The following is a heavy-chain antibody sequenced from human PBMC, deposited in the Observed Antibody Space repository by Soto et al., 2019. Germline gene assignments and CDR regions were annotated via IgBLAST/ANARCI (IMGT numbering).Heavy chain of an antibody. D-gene: IGHD5-12*01. Sequence: PSETLSLTCAVSGGSVSSGGYFWSWIRQPPGKGLEWIGHIYNSGSTYSNPSLWGRVTMSVDTSKNQFSLKLNSVTAADTAMYYCARAGVATIYPGNNWFDPWGQGTLVTVSS. CDR3: ARAGVATIYPGNNWFDP. J-gene: IGHJ5*02. V-gene: IGHV4-30-4*01. CDR2: IYNSGST. CDR1: GGSVSSGGYF.